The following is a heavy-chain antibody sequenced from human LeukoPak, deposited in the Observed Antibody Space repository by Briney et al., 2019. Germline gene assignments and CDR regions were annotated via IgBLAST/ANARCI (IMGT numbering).Heavy chain of an antibody. CDR3: TFDYYYYMDV. J-gene: IGHJ6*03. CDR2: IRGKANSYAT. V-gene: IGHV3-73*01. Sequence: GGSLRLSCAASGFTFSSDWMHWVRQASGKGLEWVGRIRGKANSYATAYAASVKGRFTISRDDSKNTAYLQMNSLKTEDTAVYYCTFDYYYYMDVWGKGTTVTVSS. CDR1: GFTFSSDW.